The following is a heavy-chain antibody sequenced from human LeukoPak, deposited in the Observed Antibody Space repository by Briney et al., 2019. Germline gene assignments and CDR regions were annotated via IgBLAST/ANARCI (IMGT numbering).Heavy chain of an antibody. J-gene: IGHJ6*03. V-gene: IGHV1-2*02. CDR1: GYTFTSYY. Sequence: GASVKVSCKASGYTFTSYYMHWVRQAPGQGLEWMGWINPNSGGTNYAQKFQGRVTMTRDTSISTAYMELSRLRSDDTAVYYCARDDMGSYYYYYMDVWGKGTTVTVSS. CDR2: INPNSGGT. CDR3: ARDDMGSYYYYYMDV. D-gene: IGHD3-16*01.